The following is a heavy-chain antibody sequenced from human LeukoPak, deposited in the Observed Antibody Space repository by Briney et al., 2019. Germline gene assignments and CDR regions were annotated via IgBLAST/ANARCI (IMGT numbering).Heavy chain of an antibody. Sequence: SVKVSCKASGYTFTNYAISWVRQAPGQGLEWMGGTIPIFGTANYAQKFQGRVTITADESTSTAYMELSSLRSEDTAVYYCARARYSGSYQNWFDPWGQGTLVTVSS. CDR3: ARARYSGSYQNWFDP. D-gene: IGHD1-26*01. CDR1: GYTFTNYA. CDR2: TIPIFGTA. J-gene: IGHJ5*02. V-gene: IGHV1-69*13.